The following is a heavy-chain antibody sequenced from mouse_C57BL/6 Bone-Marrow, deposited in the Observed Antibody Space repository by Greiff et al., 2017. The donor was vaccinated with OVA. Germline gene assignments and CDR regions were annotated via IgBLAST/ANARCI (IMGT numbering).Heavy chain of an antibody. CDR2: IDPSDSYT. Sequence: VQLQQPGAELVKPGASVKLSCKASGYTFTSYWMQWVKQRPGQGLEWIGEIDPSDSYTNYTPKFKGKATLTVDTSSSTAYMQLSSLTSEDSAVYYCARWGYYGDYWGQGTSVTVSS. D-gene: IGHD1-1*01. CDR1: GYTFTSYW. V-gene: IGHV1-50*01. J-gene: IGHJ4*01. CDR3: ARWGYYGDY.